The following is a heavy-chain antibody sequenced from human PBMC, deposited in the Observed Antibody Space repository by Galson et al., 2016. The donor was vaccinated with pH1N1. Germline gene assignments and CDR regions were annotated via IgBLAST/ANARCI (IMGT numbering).Heavy chain of an antibody. J-gene: IGHJ4*02. D-gene: IGHD3-3*01. CDR1: GDSASSSSDT. CDR3: AREVWLRRGYYIDH. Sequence: CAISGDSASSSSDTWNWIRQSPRRGLEWLGRIYHRSQWYYEYAPSLQGRLRISPDTSSNQMSLHLNSVTLDDAAVYYCAREVWLRRGYYIDHWGQGSLVTVSS. CDR2: IYHRSQWYY. V-gene: IGHV6-1*01.